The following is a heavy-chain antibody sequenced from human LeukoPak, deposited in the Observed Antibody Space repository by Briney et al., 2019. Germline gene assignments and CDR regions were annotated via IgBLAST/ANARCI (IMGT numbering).Heavy chain of an antibody. Sequence: PGGSLRLSCAASGFPFSSYAMNWVRQAPGKGLEWVAVISYDGSNKYYADSVKGRFTISRDNSKNTLYLQMNSLRAEDTAVYYCAREELDIVVVVAAPGGFDIWGQGTMVTVSS. CDR1: GFPFSSYA. V-gene: IGHV3-30-3*01. J-gene: IGHJ3*02. CDR3: AREELDIVVVVAAPGGFDI. CDR2: ISYDGSNK. D-gene: IGHD2-15*01.